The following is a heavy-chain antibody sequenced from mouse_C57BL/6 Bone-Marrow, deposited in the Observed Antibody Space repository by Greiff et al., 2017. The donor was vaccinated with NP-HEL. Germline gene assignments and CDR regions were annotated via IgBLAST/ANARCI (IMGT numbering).Heavy chain of an antibody. CDR1: GFTFSSYA. D-gene: IGHD1-2*01. J-gene: IGHJ3*01. V-gene: IGHV5-4*01. CDR2: ISDGGSYT. CDR3: ARENYYGLFAY. Sequence: EVKLMESGGGLVKPGGSLKLSCAASGFTFSSYAMSWVRQTPEKRLEWVATISDGGSYTYYPDNVKGRFTISRDNAKNNLYLQMSHLKSEDTAMYYCARENYYGLFAYWGQGTLVTVSA.